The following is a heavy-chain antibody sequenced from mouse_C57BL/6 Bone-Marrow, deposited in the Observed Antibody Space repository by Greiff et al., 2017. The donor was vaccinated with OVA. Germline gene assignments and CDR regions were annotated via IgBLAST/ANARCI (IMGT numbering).Heavy chain of an antibody. Sequence: VQLQQPGAELVMPGASVKLSCKASGYTFTSYWMHWVKQRPGQGLAWIGEIDPSDSYTNYNQKFKGKSTLTVDKSSSTAYMQLSSLTSEDAAVYYCARSYDYTGAYWGQGTLVTVSA. CDR1: GYTFTSYW. J-gene: IGHJ3*01. V-gene: IGHV1-69*01. CDR2: IDPSDSYT. D-gene: IGHD2-4*01. CDR3: ARSYDYTGAY.